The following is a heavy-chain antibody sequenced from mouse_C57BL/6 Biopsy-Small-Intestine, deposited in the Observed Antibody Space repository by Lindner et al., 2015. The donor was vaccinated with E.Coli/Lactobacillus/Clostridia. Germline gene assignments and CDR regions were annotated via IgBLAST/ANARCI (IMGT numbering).Heavy chain of an antibody. CDR1: GYTFTSYV. Sequence: VQLQESGPELIKPGTSVKMSCKASGYTFTSYVIHWVKQKPGQGLEWIGYINPYNDDTNYNEKFKGKATLTSDKSSSTAYMELSSLTSEDSAVYYRALYYRNYVFAYWGQGTLVTVSA. D-gene: IGHD2-5*01. V-gene: IGHV1-14*01. CDR2: INPYNDDT. J-gene: IGHJ3*01. CDR3: ALYYRNYVFAY.